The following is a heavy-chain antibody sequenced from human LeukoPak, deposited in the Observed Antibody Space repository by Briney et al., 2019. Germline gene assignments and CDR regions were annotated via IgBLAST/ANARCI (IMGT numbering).Heavy chain of an antibody. D-gene: IGHD6-13*01. Sequence: PGGSLRLSCAASGFTLSSYGMHWVRQAPGKGLEWVAVISYDGSNKYYADSVKGRFTISRDNSKNTLYLQMNSLRAEDTAVYYCAKEREGYSSSWDFYDYWGQGTLVTVSS. CDR1: GFTLSSYG. CDR3: AKEREGYSSSWDFYDY. J-gene: IGHJ4*02. V-gene: IGHV3-30*18. CDR2: ISYDGSNK.